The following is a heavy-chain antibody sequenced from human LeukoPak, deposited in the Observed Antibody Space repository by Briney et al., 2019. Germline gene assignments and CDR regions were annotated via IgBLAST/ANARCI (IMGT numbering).Heavy chain of an antibody. J-gene: IGHJ4*02. CDR3: ARGEGYSSSWYQPHFDY. CDR1: GGSISSSNW. D-gene: IGHD6-13*01. Sequence: SETPSLTCAVSGGSISSSNWWSWVRQPPGKGLEWIGEIYHSGSTNYNPSLKSRVTISVDKSKNQFSLKLSSVTAADTAVYYCARGEGYSSSWYQPHFDYWGQGTLVTVSS. V-gene: IGHV4-4*02. CDR2: IYHSGST.